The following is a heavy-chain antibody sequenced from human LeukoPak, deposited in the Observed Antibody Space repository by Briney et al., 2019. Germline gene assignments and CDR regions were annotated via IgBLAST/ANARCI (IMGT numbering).Heavy chain of an antibody. J-gene: IGHJ4*02. D-gene: IGHD6-13*01. Sequence: GGSLRPSCAASGFTVSTNYMSWVRQAPGKGLEWVSVIYSGGSTFYADSVKGRFTISRDNSRNTLYLQMNSLRAEDTAVYYCARAPDSSSWYSDYWGEGTLVTVSS. V-gene: IGHV3-53*01. CDR2: IYSGGST. CDR1: GFTVSTNY. CDR3: ARAPDSSSWYSDY.